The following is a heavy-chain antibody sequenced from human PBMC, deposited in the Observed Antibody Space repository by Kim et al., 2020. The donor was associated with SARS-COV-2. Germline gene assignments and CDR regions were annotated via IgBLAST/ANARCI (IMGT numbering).Heavy chain of an antibody. V-gene: IGHV4-39*01. CDR3: ARRQGDIVATVWFDP. D-gene: IGHD5-12*01. Sequence: SETLSLTCTVSGGSISSSSYYWGWIRQPPGKGLEWIGSIYYSGSTYYNPSLKSRVTISVDTSKNQFSLKLSSVTAADTAVYYCARRQGDIVATVWFDPWGQGTLVTVSS. CDR1: GGSISSSSYY. J-gene: IGHJ5*02. CDR2: IYYSGST.